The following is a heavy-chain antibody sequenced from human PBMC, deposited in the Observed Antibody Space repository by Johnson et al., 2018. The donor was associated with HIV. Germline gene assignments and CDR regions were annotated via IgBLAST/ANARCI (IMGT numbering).Heavy chain of an antibody. CDR3: TTGVSVGVTPGREIDAFDI. D-gene: IGHD2-21*02. V-gene: IGHV3-11*04. Sequence: QVQLVESGGGVVQPGRSLRLSCAASGFTFSDYYMSWIRQAPGKGLEWVSYISSSGSTIYYADSVKGRFTISRDNVKNSLYPQMNSLRAEDTAVYYCTTGVSVGVTPGREIDAFDIWGQGTMVTVSS. J-gene: IGHJ3*02. CDR1: GFTFSDYY. CDR2: ISSSGSTI.